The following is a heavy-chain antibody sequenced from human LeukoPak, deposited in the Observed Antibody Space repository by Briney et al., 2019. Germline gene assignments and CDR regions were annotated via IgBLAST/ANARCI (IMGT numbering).Heavy chain of an antibody. V-gene: IGHV3-23*01. Sequence: PGGSLRLSCAASGFTFSSYGMSWVRQAPGKGLEWVSGISGSGGSTYYADSVKGRFTISRDNSENTLYLQMNSLRADDTAVYSCAKDLQGAFDIWGQGTMVTVSS. CDR2: ISGSGGST. J-gene: IGHJ3*02. CDR3: AKDLQGAFDI. CDR1: GFTFSSYG.